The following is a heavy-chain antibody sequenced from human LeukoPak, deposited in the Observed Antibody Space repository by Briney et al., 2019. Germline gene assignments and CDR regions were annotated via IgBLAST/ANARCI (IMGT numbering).Heavy chain of an antibody. V-gene: IGHV4-34*01. CDR1: GGSFSGYY. CDR3: ARGGYYYDTSGYSY. CDR2: INHSGST. D-gene: IGHD3-22*01. J-gene: IGHJ4*02. Sequence: PSESLSLTCAAYGGSFSGYYWSWIRQPPGKGLEWLGEINHSGSTNYNPSLKSRVTISVDTSKNQFSLKLSSVTAADTAVYYCARGGYYYDTSGYSYWGQGTLVTVSS.